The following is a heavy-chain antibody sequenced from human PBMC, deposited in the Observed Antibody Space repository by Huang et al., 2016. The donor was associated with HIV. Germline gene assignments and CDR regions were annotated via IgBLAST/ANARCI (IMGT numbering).Heavy chain of an antibody. CDR3: ARAKDTWDAYDI. Sequence: QVQLVESGGGVVQPGRSVRLSCAASGFPFNNHAMHWVRQAPGKGLDWVAVTSNDGSNNYYADSVKGRFTISRDSSKSTLFLHMTSLRTEDTAVYYCARAKDTWDAYDIWGQGTMVIVSS. V-gene: IGHV3-30-3*01. CDR2: TSNDGSNN. D-gene: IGHD5-18*01. J-gene: IGHJ3*02. CDR1: GFPFNNHA.